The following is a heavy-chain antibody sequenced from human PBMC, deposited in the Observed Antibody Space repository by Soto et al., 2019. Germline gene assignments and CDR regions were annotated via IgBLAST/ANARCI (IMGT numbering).Heavy chain of an antibody. CDR3: ALTRRSSLLEVAGPGFEY. J-gene: IGHJ4*02. CDR1: GFNFGVFG. CDR2: LSYEGSEE. Sequence: LRLSCAASGFNFGVFGMHWVRQAPGKGLEWLSVLSYEGSEEYYADSVRGRFTISRDNSKNTLFLQMDSLRVDDTGVYYCALTRRSSLLEVAGPGFEYWGQGTLVTVYS. D-gene: IGHD6-19*01. V-gene: IGHV3-30*03.